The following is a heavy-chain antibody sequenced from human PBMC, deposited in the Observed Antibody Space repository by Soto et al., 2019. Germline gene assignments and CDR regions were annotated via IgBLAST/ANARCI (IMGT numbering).Heavy chain of an antibody. CDR3: ARDREWQQLVNWFDP. V-gene: IGHV1-46*01. Sequence: GASVKVSCKASGYTFTSYYMHWVRQAPGQGLEWMGIINPSGGSTSYAQKFQGRVTMTRDTSTSTVYMELSSLRSEDTAVYYCARDREWQQLVNWFDPWGQGTLVTVSS. CDR1: GYTFTSYY. CDR2: INPSGGST. D-gene: IGHD6-13*01. J-gene: IGHJ5*02.